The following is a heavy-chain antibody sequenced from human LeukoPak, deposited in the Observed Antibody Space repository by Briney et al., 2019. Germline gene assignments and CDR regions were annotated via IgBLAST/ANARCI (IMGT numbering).Heavy chain of an antibody. CDR3: AREGSSGWDY. Sequence: GSLRLSCAASGFTFSSYAMHWVRQAPGKGLEWVAVISYDGSNKYYADSVKGRFTISRDNSKNTLYLQMSSLRAEDTAVYYCAREGSSGWDYWGQGTLVTVSS. CDR1: GFTFSSYA. D-gene: IGHD6-19*01. V-gene: IGHV3-30-3*01. J-gene: IGHJ4*02. CDR2: ISYDGSNK.